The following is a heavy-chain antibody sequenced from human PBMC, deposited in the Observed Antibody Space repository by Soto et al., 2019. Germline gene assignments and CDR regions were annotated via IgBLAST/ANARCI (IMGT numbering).Heavy chain of an antibody. CDR1: GGSISSTSYY. V-gene: IGHV4-39*07. Sequence: SETLSLTCTVSGGSISSTSYYCGWIRQPPGKGLEWIGTIYYSVTTYYNPSLKSRVTISVDRSQNQFSLKMSSVTAADTAVYYCARGYFITMLDYWGQGTMVTVSS. CDR3: ARGYFITMLDY. D-gene: IGHD3-10*02. J-gene: IGHJ4*02. CDR2: IYYSVTT.